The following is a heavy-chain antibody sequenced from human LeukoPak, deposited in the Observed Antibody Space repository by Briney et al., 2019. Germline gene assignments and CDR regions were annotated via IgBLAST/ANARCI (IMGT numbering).Heavy chain of an antibody. CDR3: ARTTEGYCSGSSCYSYYYYMDV. J-gene: IGHJ6*03. D-gene: IGHD2-15*01. CDR2: IHYSRST. Sequence: SETLSLTCTVSGGSISNFYWSWIRQPPGKGREWIGYIHYSRSTSYNPSLKSRVTISVDASKYQFSLKLRFVTPADTAVYYCARTTEGYCSGSSCYSYYYYMDVWGKGTTVTVSS. CDR1: GGSISNFY. V-gene: IGHV4-59*01.